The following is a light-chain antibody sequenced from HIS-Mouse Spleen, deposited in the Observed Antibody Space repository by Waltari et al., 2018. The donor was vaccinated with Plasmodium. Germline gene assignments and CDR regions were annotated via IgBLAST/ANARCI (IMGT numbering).Light chain of an antibody. J-gene: IGKJ1*01. CDR3: QQYNNWPAWT. Sequence: EIVMTQSPATLSVSPGERATPSCRASQSVSSNLAWYQQKPGQAPRLLIYGASTRATGIPARFSGSGSGTEFTLTIGSLQSEDFAVYYCQQYNNWPAWTFGQGTKVEIK. CDR2: GAS. V-gene: IGKV3-15*01. CDR1: QSVSSN.